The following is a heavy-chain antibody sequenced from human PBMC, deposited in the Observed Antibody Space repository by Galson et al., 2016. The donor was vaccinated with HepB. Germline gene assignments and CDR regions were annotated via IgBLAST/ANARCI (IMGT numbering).Heavy chain of an antibody. Sequence: SLRLSCAASGFDFSRSDFHWVRQTPGKGLEWVSGTGTNGDTYYSGSVKGRFTISREDAKDSLHLQMNSLRAEDTAVYYCAREWTTTWYVDGMDGWGPGTTVTVSS. V-gene: IGHV3-13*01. J-gene: IGHJ6*02. CDR1: GFDFSRSD. D-gene: IGHD6-13*01. CDR3: AREWTTTWYVDGMDG. CDR2: TGTNGDT.